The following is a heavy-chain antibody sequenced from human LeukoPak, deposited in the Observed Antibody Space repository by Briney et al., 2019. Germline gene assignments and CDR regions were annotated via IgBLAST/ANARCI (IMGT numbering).Heavy chain of an antibody. CDR2: IYYSGGT. CDR3: ARPAARYSTR. Sequence: SETLSLTCTVSGGSISSSSYYWGWIRQPPGKGLEWIGYIYYSGGTNYNPSLKSRVTISVDTSKNQFSLKLSSVTAADTVVYYCARPAARYSTRWGQGTLVTVSS. CDR1: GGSISSSSYY. D-gene: IGHD6-13*01. V-gene: IGHV4-61*05. J-gene: IGHJ1*01.